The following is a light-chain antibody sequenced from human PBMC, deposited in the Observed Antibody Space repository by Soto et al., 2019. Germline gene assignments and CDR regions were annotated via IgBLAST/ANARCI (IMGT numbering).Light chain of an antibody. CDR2: GAS. J-gene: IGKJ3*01. V-gene: IGKV3-20*01. Sequence: EIVLTQSPGTLSLSPGERATLSCRASQSISRDFLAWYQQKPGQAPRLLIYGASSRATGIPDRFSDSGSGTDFTLTISRLEPEDFAVYYCQQYGSSPEVTFGPGTNVDIK. CDR3: QQYGSSPEVT. CDR1: QSISRDF.